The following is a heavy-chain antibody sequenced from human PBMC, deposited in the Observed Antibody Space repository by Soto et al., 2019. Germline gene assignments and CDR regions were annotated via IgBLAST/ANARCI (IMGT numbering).Heavy chain of an antibody. V-gene: IGHV4-30-4*01. J-gene: IGHJ4*02. Sequence: SETLSLTCTVSGGSISSGDYYWSWIRQPPGKGLEWIGYIYYSGSTYYNPSLKSRVTISVDTSKNQFSLKLSSVTAADTAVYYCARYYCSSTSCYRTTDPFDYWGQGTLVTVSS. CDR1: GGSISSGDYY. CDR2: IYYSGST. D-gene: IGHD2-2*01. CDR3: ARYYCSSTSCYRTTDPFDY.